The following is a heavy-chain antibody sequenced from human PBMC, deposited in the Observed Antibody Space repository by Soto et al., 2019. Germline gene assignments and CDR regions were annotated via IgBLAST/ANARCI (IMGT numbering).Heavy chain of an antibody. D-gene: IGHD4-17*01. Sequence: QVHLVQSGAEVKKPGASVKLSCEVSGYTFTSFALHWVRQAPGQSLEWMGWINTATGNRKYSQMFQDRVTITTDTSASTLYLQLNSLRSEDTAVYYWASDGGYGTYADYNFYGMEVWGQGTPVTGSS. CDR2: INTATGNR. CDR3: ASDGGYGTYADYNFYGMEV. J-gene: IGHJ6*02. CDR1: GYTFTSFA. V-gene: IGHV1-3*04.